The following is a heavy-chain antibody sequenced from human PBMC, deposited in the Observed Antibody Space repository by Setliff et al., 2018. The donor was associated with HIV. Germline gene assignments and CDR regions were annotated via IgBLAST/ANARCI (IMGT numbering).Heavy chain of an antibody. V-gene: IGHV3-66*01. CDR3: ARDRRGMDV. Sequence: PGGSLRLSCAASGFTVSSNYMSWVRQAPGKGLEWVSVIYGGGSTSYADSVKGRFTVSRDNSKNTLYLQMNSLRAEDTAVYYCARDRRGMDVWGQGTTVTVSS. CDR1: GFTVSSNY. CDR2: IYGGGST. J-gene: IGHJ6*02.